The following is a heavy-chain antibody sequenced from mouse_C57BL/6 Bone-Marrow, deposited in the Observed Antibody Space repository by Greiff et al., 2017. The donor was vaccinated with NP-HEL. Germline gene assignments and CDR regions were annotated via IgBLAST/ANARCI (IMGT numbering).Heavy chain of an antibody. CDR1: GFSLTSYG. D-gene: IGHD1-1*01. J-gene: IGHJ4*01. Sequence: QVQLKELGPGLVAPSQSLSITCTVSGFSLTSYGVDWVRQSPGKGLEWLGVIWGVGSANYNSALKSRLSISKDNSKSQVFLKLNRLPTDDTAMYYCARESYYYVTDAMDYWGQGTSVTVSS. CDR3: ARESYYYVTDAMDY. V-gene: IGHV2-6*01. CDR2: IWGVGSA.